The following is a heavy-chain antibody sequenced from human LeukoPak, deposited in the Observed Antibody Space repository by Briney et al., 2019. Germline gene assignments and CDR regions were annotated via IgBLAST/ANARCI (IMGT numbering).Heavy chain of an antibody. J-gene: IGHJ3*02. CDR1: GYTFTTYT. CDR2: INTNSGDP. Sequence: ASVKVSCKASGYTFTTYTMNWVRQAPGEGLEWMGWINTNSGDPTYAQGFTGRFVFSLDTSVSTAYLQISSLRAEDTAVYYCARFRPHGYYDTFDIWGQGTMVTVS. CDR3: ARFRPHGYYDTFDI. D-gene: IGHD5-18*01. V-gene: IGHV7-4-1*02.